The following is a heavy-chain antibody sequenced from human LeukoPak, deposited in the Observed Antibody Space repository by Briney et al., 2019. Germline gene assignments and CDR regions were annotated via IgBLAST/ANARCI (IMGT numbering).Heavy chain of an antibody. CDR1: GFTFSSYS. J-gene: IGHJ4*02. D-gene: IGHD3-10*01. CDR2: ISSSSSYI. Sequence: GGSLRLSCAASGFTFSSYSMNWVRQAPGKGLEWVSSISSSSSYIYYADSVKGRFTISRDNAKNSLYLQMNSLRAEDTAVYYCARVWVRGVIIFDYWGQGTLVTVSS. CDR3: ARVWVRGVIIFDY. V-gene: IGHV3-21*01.